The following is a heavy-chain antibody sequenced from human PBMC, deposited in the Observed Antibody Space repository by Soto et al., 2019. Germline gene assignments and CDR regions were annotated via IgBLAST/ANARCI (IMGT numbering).Heavy chain of an antibody. CDR3: AKDQGTPETGVLGGWFDR. Sequence: QVQLVESGGDVVQPGRSLRLSCAASGFTFRSYGMHWVRQAPGKGLEWVAIIWYDGRNQKYADSVKGRFTISRDNSANTLYLHMDSLRAQDTAVYYCAKDQGTPETGVLGGWFDRWGQGTLVIVSP. V-gene: IGHV3-33*06. J-gene: IGHJ5*02. CDR1: GFTFRSYG. D-gene: IGHD1-1*01. CDR2: IWYDGRNQ.